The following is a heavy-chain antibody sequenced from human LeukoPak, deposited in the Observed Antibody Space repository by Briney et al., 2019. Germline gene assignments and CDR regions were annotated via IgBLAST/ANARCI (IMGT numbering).Heavy chain of an antibody. D-gene: IGHD6-19*01. V-gene: IGHV1-18*01. J-gene: IGHJ5*02. CDR2: ISAYNGNT. CDR1: GYTFTSYG. Sequence: ASVKVSCKASGYTFTSYGISWVRQAPGHGLVWMGWISAYNGNTNYAQKLQGRVTMTTDTSTSTAYMELRSLRSDDTAVYYCARFSSSGWYAENWFDPWGQGTLVTVSS. CDR3: ARFSSSGWYAENWFDP.